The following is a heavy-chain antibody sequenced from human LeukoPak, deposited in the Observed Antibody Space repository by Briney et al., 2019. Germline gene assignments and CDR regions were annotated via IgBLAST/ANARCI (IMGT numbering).Heavy chain of an antibody. CDR1: GFTFNSYS. J-gene: IGHJ4*02. CDR2: ISGSTSTI. Sequence: RGSLRLSCAASGFTFNSYSMNWVRQAPGKGLEWVSYISGSTSTIYYADSVKGRFTISRDNAKNSLYLQMSSLRDEDTAVYYCARGINYFDYWGQGTLVTVSS. CDR3: ARGINYFDY. V-gene: IGHV3-48*02.